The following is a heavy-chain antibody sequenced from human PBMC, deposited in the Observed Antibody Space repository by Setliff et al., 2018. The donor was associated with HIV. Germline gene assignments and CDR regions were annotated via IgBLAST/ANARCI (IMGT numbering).Heavy chain of an antibody. Sequence: SETLSLTCTVSGGSISSHYWSWIRQPPGKGLEWIGYIFSSGSTNYNPSLGSRVTISVDTSKNQLSLKLTSVTAADTAVYYCARRGYSYGPGAFDMWGQGTMVTVSS. D-gene: IGHD5-18*01. CDR2: IFSSGST. CDR1: GGSISSHY. CDR3: ARRGYSYGPGAFDM. J-gene: IGHJ3*02. V-gene: IGHV4-59*11.